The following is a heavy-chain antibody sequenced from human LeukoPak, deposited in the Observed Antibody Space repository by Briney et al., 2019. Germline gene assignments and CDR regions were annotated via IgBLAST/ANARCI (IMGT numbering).Heavy chain of an antibody. CDR3: ARGGDYFNWFDP. CDR1: GGSFSGYY. J-gene: IGHJ5*02. Sequence: SETLSLTCAVYGGSFSGYYWSWIRRPPGKGLEWIGEINHSGSTNYNPSLKSRVTISVDTSKNQFSLKLSSVTAADTAVYYCARGGDYFNWFDPWGQGTLVTV. D-gene: IGHD2/OR15-2a*01. CDR2: INHSGST. V-gene: IGHV4-34*01.